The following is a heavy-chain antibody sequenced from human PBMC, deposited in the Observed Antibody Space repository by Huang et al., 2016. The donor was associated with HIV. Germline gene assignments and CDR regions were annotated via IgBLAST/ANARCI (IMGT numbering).Heavy chain of an antibody. D-gene: IGHD6-19*01. CDR1: GYIFRDYD. Sequence: QVQLVQSGPEVKKPGASVKVSCQTSGYIFRDYDINWGRQAPGQGLQWMGGLNPTSGKTAYGQNFQGRVTLTRSTSTGAAYRVLNSLTSQDTAVYYCARLTSGWYQGYWGQGTLVTVSS. CDR2: LNPTSGKT. J-gene: IGHJ4*02. V-gene: IGHV1-8*01. CDR3: ARLTSGWYQGY.